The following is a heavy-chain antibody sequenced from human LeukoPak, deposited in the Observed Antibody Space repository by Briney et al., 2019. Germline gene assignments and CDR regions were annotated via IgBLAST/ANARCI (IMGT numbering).Heavy chain of an antibody. Sequence: ASVKVSCKASGYTFTSYGISWVRQAPGQGLEWMGWISAYNGNTNYAQKLQGRVTMTTDTSTSTAYMELRSLRSDDTAVYYCARAYLYYYDGGLDYWGQGTLVTVSS. D-gene: IGHD3-22*01. CDR3: ARAYLYYYDGGLDY. CDR2: ISAYNGNT. CDR1: GYTFTSYG. V-gene: IGHV1-18*01. J-gene: IGHJ4*02.